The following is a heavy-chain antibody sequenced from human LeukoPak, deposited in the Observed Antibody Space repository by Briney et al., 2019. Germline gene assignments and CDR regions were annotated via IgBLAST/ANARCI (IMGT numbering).Heavy chain of an antibody. CDR2: ISISSSNI. CDR1: GFRVSGYD. V-gene: IGHV3-11*06. D-gene: IGHD3-9*01. CDR3: AREYYGVIFSHYLDV. J-gene: IGHJ6*04. Sequence: PGGSLRLSCAASGFRVSGYDLNWIRQAPGEGLEWIAYISISSSNIHYADSVRGRFTISRDNANNSLYLQLSSLRVEDTAVYYCAREYYGVIFSHYLDVWGKGTTVTVSS.